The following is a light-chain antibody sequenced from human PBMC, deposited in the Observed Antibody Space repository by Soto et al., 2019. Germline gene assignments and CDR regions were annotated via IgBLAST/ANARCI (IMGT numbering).Light chain of an antibody. Sequence: EIVLTQSPATLSLSPGERATLSCRASQSVSGYLAWYQQKPGQAPRLLIYDASKRATGIPARLSGSGFGTDFTLTISSLEPEDFSVYYCQQRSKWRTFGQGTKVDI. CDR3: QQRSKWRT. J-gene: IGKJ1*01. CDR2: DAS. V-gene: IGKV3-11*01. CDR1: QSVSGY.